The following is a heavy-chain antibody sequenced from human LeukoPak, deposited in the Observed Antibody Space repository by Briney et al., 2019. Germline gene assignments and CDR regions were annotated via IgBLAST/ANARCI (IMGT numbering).Heavy chain of an antibody. Sequence: ASVKVSCKTSGYTFSDYYTHWVRQAPGQGLEWMGWINPNSGGTNYAQNFQGRVTMTRDTSISTAYMELSRLRSDDTAMYYCARLGGTDRYYYGSGSYQYWGQGTLVTVSS. CDR1: GYTFSDYY. CDR2: INPNSGGT. J-gene: IGHJ4*02. D-gene: IGHD3-10*01. V-gene: IGHV1-2*02. CDR3: ARLGGTDRYYYGSGSYQY.